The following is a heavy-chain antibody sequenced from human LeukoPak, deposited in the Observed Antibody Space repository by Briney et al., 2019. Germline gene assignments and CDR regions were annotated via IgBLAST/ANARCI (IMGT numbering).Heavy chain of an antibody. D-gene: IGHD6-19*01. V-gene: IGHV1-2*02. Sequence: ASVKVSCKASGYTFTGYYMHCVRQAPGQGLEWMGWSNPNSGGTNYAQKFQGRVTMTRETSISTAYMELSRLRSDDTAVYYCARGPGGWYGSYWFDPWGQGTLVTVSS. CDR1: GYTFTGYY. CDR2: SNPNSGGT. CDR3: ARGPGGWYGSYWFDP. J-gene: IGHJ5*02.